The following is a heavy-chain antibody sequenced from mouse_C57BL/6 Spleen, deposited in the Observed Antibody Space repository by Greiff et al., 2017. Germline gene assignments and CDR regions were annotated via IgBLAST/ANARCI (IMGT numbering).Heavy chain of an antibody. D-gene: IGHD2-1*01. CDR3: ARQGAYGNSPFAY. J-gene: IGHJ3*01. CDR2: IDPSDSET. Sequence: QVQLQQPGAELVRPGSSVKLSCKASGYTFTSYWMPWVKQRPIQGLEWIGNIDPSDSETHYNQKFKDKATLTVDKSSSTAYMQLSSLTSEDSAVYYCARQGAYGNSPFAYWGQGTLVTVSA. CDR1: GYTFTSYW. V-gene: IGHV1-52*01.